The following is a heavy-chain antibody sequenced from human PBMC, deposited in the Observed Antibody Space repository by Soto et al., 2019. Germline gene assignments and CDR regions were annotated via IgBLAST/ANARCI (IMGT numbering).Heavy chain of an antibody. CDR2: ISAYNGDT. Sequence: SVKVYCKPSGYTFGSYSINWVRQAPGQGLEWMGWISAYNGDTQYVQKFQDRVTMTTNTSTSTAYMELRRLRSDDTAVYYCARGGIVSTNKGKMDVWGQGTTVTVSS. V-gene: IGHV1-18*01. CDR3: ARGGIVSTNKGKMDV. J-gene: IGHJ6*02. D-gene: IGHD5-12*01. CDR1: GYTFGSYS.